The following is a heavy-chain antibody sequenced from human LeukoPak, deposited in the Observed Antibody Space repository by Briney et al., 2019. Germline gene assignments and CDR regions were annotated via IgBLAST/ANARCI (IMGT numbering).Heavy chain of an antibody. CDR2: ISSSSSSYI. J-gene: IGHJ6*03. D-gene: IGHD6-6*01. CDR3: AREKTSSILTPITSQTKYMDV. Sequence: GGSLRLSCTASGFTFSSYSMNWVRQAPGKGLEWVSCISSSSSSYIYYADSVRGRFTISRDNAKNSLYLQMNSLRAEDTAVYYCAREKTSSILTPITSQTKYMDVWGKGTTVTLSS. V-gene: IGHV3-21*01. CDR1: GFTFSSYS.